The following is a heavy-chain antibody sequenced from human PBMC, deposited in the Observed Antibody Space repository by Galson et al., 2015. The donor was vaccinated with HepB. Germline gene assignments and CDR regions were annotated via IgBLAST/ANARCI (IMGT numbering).Heavy chain of an antibody. V-gene: IGHV3-23*01. D-gene: IGHD6-19*01. CDR1: GFTFRTYA. CDR3: AKDREYSSAWYVAGGRFDS. CDR2: ITGSGDRT. J-gene: IGHJ4*02. Sequence: LRLSCAASGFTFRTYAMTWVRQAPGKRLEWVSIITGSGDRTYYADSVKGRFTISRDISKNTLYLQMNSLRAEDTAVYFCAKDREYSSAWYVAGGRFDSWGLGTLVTVSS.